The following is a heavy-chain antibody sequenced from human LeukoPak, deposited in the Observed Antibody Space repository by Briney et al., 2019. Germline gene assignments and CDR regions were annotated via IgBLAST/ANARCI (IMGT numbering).Heavy chain of an antibody. D-gene: IGHD3-22*01. CDR1: GFTFSRYW. J-gene: IGHJ4*02. CDR3: ATPLDYYDSSGYHQGGD. CDR2: IKQDGSKK. V-gene: IGHV3-7*03. Sequence: GGSLRLSCAASGFTFSRYWMTWVRQAPGKGLEWVANIKQDGSKKNYVDSVKGRFTISRDNAKNSLYLQMNCLRAEDTAVYYCATPLDYYDSSGYHQGGDWGQGTLVTVSS.